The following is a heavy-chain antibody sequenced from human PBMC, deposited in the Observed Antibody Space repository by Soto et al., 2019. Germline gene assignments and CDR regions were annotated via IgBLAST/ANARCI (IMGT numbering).Heavy chain of an antibody. D-gene: IGHD3-10*01. V-gene: IGHV3-23*01. J-gene: IGHJ4*02. Sequence: GGSLRLSCAASGFTFSSYSMSWVRQAPGKGLEWVSGFRTGADDGTTYYADSVKGRFTISRDISKSTLFLQMNSLRAEDTAIYYCAKKVNSGPGSQYFDYWGQGTLVTVS. CDR3: AKKVNSGPGSQYFDY. CDR1: GFTFSSYS. CDR2: FRTGADDGTT.